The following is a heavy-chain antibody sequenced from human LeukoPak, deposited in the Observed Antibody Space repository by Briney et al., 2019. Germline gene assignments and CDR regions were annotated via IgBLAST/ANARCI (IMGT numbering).Heavy chain of an antibody. V-gene: IGHV4-59*08. D-gene: IGHD3-10*01. CDR3: ATQYDSGTLAYGY. Sequence: SETLSLTCTVSGASISSYYWTWIRQAPGKGLEWIGYINYSGSTHYNPSLRSRVTMSIDTSKNQFSLQLTPVTAADTAVYYCATQYDSGTLAYGYWGQGTLVTVSS. J-gene: IGHJ4*02. CDR2: INYSGST. CDR1: GASISSYY.